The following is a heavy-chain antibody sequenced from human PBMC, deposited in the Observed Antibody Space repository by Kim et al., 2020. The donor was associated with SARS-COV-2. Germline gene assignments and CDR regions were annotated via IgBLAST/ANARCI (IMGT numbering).Heavy chain of an antibody. D-gene: IGHD6-19*01. Sequence: SETLSLTCTVSGGSISSNTYHWGRIRQPPGKGLEWIGSISYSGSTYYNPSLKSRISISVHTAKSQFSLKLTSVTAADTAVYYCARKGRNSSAWHYTCYFDYWGEGNLVTVTS. J-gene: IGHJ4*02. CDR3: ARKGRNSSAWHYTCYFDY. V-gene: IGHV4-39*01. CDR1: GGSISSNTYH. CDR2: ISYSGST.